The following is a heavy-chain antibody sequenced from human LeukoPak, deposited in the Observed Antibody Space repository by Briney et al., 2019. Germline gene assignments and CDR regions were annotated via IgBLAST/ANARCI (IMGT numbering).Heavy chain of an antibody. Sequence: PSETLSLTCTVSGDSISSTSYYWDWIRQPPGKGLEWIGSIYNSGTTYYNSSLKSRVTISVDTSKNQFSLKVSSVTAADTAVYYCASRVYGLGSFNYWGQGTLDTVSS. D-gene: IGHD3-10*01. CDR3: ASRVYGLGSFNY. J-gene: IGHJ4*01. V-gene: IGHV4-39*01. CDR1: GDSISSTSYY. CDR2: IYNSGTT.